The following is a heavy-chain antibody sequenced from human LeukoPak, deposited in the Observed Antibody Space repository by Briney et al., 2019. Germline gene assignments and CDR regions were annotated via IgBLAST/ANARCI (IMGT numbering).Heavy chain of an antibody. CDR2: ITNSGDTT. Sequence: GGSLRLSCAASAFTFSNYAMSWVRQAPGKGLEWVSAITNSGDTTHYADSVKGRFTISRDNAKNSLYLQMNSLRAEDTAVYYCARARGEQLVTPEYFQHWGQGTLVTVSS. CDR3: ARARGEQLVTPEYFQH. V-gene: IGHV3-23*01. CDR1: AFTFSNYA. J-gene: IGHJ1*01. D-gene: IGHD6-6*01.